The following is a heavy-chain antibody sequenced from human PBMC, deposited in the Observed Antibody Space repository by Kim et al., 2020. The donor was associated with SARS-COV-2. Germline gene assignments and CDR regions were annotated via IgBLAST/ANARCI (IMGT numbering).Heavy chain of an antibody. D-gene: IGHD2-15*01. CDR2: IYYSGST. CDR3: AGGYCSGGSCQHYFDY. CDR1: GGSISSYY. J-gene: IGHJ4*01. V-gene: IGHV4-59*01. Sequence: SETLSLTCTVSGGSISSYYWSWIRQPPGKGLEWIGYIYYSGSTNYNPSLKSRVTISVDTSKNQFSLKLSSVTAADTAVYYCAGGYCSGGSCQHYFDYWGHGTLGTVSP.